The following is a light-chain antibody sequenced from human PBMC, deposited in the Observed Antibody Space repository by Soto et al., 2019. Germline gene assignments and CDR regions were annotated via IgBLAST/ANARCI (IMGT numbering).Light chain of an antibody. V-gene: IGKV3-20*01. CDR1: QSVSSSY. J-gene: IGKJ1*01. CDR3: QQYSSSWT. CDR2: GAS. Sequence: EIVLTQSPGTLSLSPGARAPLSCRASQSVSSSYLAWYQQKPGQAPRLLIYGASSRATGIPDRFSGSGSGTDFTLTISRLEPEDFAVYYCQQYSSSWTFGQGTKVDIK.